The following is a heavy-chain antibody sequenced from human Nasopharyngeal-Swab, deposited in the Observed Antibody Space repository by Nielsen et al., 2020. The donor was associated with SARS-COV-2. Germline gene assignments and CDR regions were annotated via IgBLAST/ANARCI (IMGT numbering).Heavy chain of an antibody. D-gene: IGHD3-22*01. Sequence: GGSLRLSCTASGFTFGDYAMSWVRQAPGKGLEWVAVIWYDGSNKYYADSVKGRFTISRDNSKNTLYLQMNSLRAEDTAVYYCAGDRVEGGYDSSGYYYSLWGQGTLVTVSS. J-gene: IGHJ4*02. V-gene: IGHV3-33*01. CDR3: AGDRVEGGYDSSGYYYSL. CDR1: GFTFGDYA. CDR2: IWYDGSNK.